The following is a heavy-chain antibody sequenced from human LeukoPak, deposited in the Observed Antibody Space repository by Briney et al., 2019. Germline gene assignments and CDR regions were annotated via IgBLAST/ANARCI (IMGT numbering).Heavy chain of an antibody. CDR1: GGSISSYY. J-gene: IGHJ3*02. V-gene: IGHV4-59*01. D-gene: IGHD6-19*01. CDR2: IYYSGST. Sequence: SETLSLTCTVSGGSISSYYWSWIRQPPGKGLEWIGYIYYSGSTNYNPSLKSRVTISVDTSKNQFSLKLSSVTAADTAVYYCARAGYSSGWSDAFDIWGQGTMVTVSS. CDR3: ARAGYSSGWSDAFDI.